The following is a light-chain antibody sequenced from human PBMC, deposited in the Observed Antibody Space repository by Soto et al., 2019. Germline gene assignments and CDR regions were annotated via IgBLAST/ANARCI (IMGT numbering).Light chain of an antibody. CDR1: QSVSGW. J-gene: IGKJ5*01. Sequence: DIQMTQSPSTLSASVGDPVTVTCRASQSVSGWLAWYQRKPGEAPKLLIYDASALPRGVTSRFSGSGSGTKFTLNIASLQPDDSATYYCKQCNRYTITFGQGTRLEIK. CDR2: DAS. CDR3: KQCNRYTIT. V-gene: IGKV1-5*01.